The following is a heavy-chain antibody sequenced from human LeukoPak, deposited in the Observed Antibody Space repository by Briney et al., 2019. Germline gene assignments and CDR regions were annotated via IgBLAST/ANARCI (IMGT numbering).Heavy chain of an antibody. J-gene: IGHJ5*02. D-gene: IGHD3-16*02. Sequence: SETLSLTCAVYGGSFSGYYWSWIRQPPGKGLEWIGYIYYSGSTNYNPSLKSRVTISVDTSKNQFSLKLSSVTAADTAVYYCARSDYVWGSYLSWFDPWGQGTLVTVSS. CDR1: GGSFSGYY. V-gene: IGHV4-59*01. CDR2: IYYSGST. CDR3: ARSDYVWGSYLSWFDP.